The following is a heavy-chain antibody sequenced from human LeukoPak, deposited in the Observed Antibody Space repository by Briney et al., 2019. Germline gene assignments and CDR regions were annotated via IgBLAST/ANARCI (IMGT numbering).Heavy chain of an antibody. Sequence: PSETLSLTCTVSGGSISSYYWSWIRQPPGKGLEWMGNIYYSGSTDYNPSLKSRVTISVDTSKNQFSLKLSSVTAADTAIYYCARHYGSGTYPLDYWGQGTLVTVSS. J-gene: IGHJ4*02. D-gene: IGHD3-10*01. V-gene: IGHV4-59*01. CDR1: GGSISSYY. CDR2: IYYSGST. CDR3: ARHYGSGTYPLDY.